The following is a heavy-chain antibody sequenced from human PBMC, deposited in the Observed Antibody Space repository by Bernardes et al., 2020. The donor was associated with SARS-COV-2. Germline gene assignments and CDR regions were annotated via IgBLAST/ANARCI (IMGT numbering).Heavy chain of an antibody. V-gene: IGHV1-46*01. J-gene: IGHJ6*02. Sequence: ASVKVSCKASGYNFTSYYMHWVRQAPGQGLEWMGIINPSGGSTSYAQKFQGRVTMTRDTSTSTVYMEPSSLRSEDTAVYYCARANHQDIVVVPAAIHTPIYGMDVWGQGTTVTVSS. D-gene: IGHD2-2*01. CDR2: INPSGGST. CDR1: GYNFTSYY. CDR3: ARANHQDIVVVPAAIHTPIYGMDV.